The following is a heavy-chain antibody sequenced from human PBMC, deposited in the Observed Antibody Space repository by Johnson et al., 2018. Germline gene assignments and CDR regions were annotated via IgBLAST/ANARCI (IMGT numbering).Heavy chain of an antibody. CDR3: AGGYSYGSWYYYYYMDV. CDR1: GYTFTSYY. J-gene: IGHJ6*03. D-gene: IGHD5-18*01. Sequence: QVQLVQSGAEVKKPGASVKVSCKASGYTFTSYYMNWVRQAPGQGLEWMGIINPSGGSTSYAQKFQGRVTMTRDTSTSTVYMELSSRRAEDTAVYYCAGGYSYGSWYYYYYMDVWGKGTTVTVSS. V-gene: IGHV1-46*01. CDR2: INPSGGST.